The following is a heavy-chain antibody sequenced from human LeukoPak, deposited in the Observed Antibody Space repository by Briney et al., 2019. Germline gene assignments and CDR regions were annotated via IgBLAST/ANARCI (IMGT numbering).Heavy chain of an antibody. CDR3: AKQTTSIAAPAFDY. V-gene: IGHV3-23*01. J-gene: IGHJ4*02. CDR1: GFTFSDSA. CDR2: ISFSGANS. D-gene: IGHD6-6*01. Sequence: GGSLRLSCAASGFTFSDSAMTWVRQAPGKGLDWVSLISFSGANSYYADSVKGRFTISRDNSKDTLFLQMNSLRAEDTAVYYCAKQTTSIAAPAFDYWGQGTLVTVSS.